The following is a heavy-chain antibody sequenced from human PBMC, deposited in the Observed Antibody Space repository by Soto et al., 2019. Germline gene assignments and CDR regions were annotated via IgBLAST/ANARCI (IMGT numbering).Heavy chain of an antibody. V-gene: IGHV1-18*01. CDR1: GYTFTSYG. CDR2: ISAYNGNT. CDR3: AREDSGYDGYGMDV. D-gene: IGHD5-12*01. Sequence: AAVKVSCKASGYTFTSYGMSWVRQAPGQGLEWMGWISAYNGNTNYAQKLQGRVTMTTDTSTSTAYMELRSLRSDDTAVYYCAREDSGYDGYGMDVWGQGTTVTVSS. J-gene: IGHJ6*02.